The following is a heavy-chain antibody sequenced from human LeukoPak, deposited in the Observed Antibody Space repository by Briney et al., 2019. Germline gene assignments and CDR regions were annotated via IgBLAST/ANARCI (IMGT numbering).Heavy chain of an antibody. CDR1: GYTFTGYY. CDR2: INPNSGGT. V-gene: IGHV1-2*02. D-gene: IGHD2-21*02. Sequence: ASVTVSCKASGYTFTGYYMHWVRQAPGQGLEWMGWINPNSGGTNYAQKFQGRVTMTRDTSISTAYMELSRLRSDDTAVYYCARDKGYCGGDCYSYDAFDIWGQGTMVTVSS. J-gene: IGHJ3*02. CDR3: ARDKGYCGGDCYSYDAFDI.